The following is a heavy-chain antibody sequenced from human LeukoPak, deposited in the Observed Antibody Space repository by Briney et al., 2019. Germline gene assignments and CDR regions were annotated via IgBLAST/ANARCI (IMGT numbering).Heavy chain of an antibody. CDR2: LRGLGDDP. CDR3: ARAVIPSTSRRFDY. D-gene: IGHD2-2*01. Sequence: GGSLRLSCAASGFTFYTYAMSWVRQAPGKGLEWVSTLRGLGDDPYYANSVNGRFTISRDNSKNTLYLYINSLRVEGTDVYYCARAVIPSTSRRFDYWGQGTQVTVSS. CDR1: GFTFYTYA. V-gene: IGHV3-23*01. J-gene: IGHJ4*02.